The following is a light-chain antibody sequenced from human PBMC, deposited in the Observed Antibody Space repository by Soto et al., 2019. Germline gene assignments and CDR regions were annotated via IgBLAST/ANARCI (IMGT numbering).Light chain of an antibody. CDR2: DAS. CDR1: QNINTW. J-gene: IGKJ2*01. Sequence: DIQMTQSPSTLSASIGDRITITCRASQNINTWLAWYQQKPGRAPKVLIYDASSLESGVPSRISGSGSGTEFILPISSLQLDDFATYYCCQYYGYPYTFGQGTKLEIK. CDR3: CQYYGYPYT. V-gene: IGKV1-5*01.